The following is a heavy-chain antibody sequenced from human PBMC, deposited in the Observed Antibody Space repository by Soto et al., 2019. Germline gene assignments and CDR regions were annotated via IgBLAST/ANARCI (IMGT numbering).Heavy chain of an antibody. V-gene: IGHV1-2*02. J-gene: IGHJ6*02. CDR3: ARVRRSPYAMDV. D-gene: IGHD2-2*01. CDR1: GYTFTGRY. Sequence: QVQLVQSGAEVKKPGASVKVSCKASGYTFTGRYIHWVRQAPGQGLEWMGWINPISGDTEYAQKFQGRVTMTRDTSISTAYMDLRSLISDDTAVYYCARVRRSPYAMDVWGQGTTVTVSS. CDR2: INPISGDT.